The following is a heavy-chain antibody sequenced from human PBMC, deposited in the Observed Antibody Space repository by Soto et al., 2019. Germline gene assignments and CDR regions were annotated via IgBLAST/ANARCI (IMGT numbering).Heavy chain of an antibody. CDR1: GFSVSCSY. J-gene: IGHJ6*02. Sequence: GGSLRLSCAASGFSVSCSYMGWVRPAPGRGLEWVSAISGSGGSTYYADSVKGRFTISRDNSKNTLYLQMNSLRAEDTAVYYCAKKDYYSGMDVWGQGTTVTVSS. CDR2: ISGSGGST. V-gene: IGHV3-23*01. CDR3: AKKDYYSGMDV.